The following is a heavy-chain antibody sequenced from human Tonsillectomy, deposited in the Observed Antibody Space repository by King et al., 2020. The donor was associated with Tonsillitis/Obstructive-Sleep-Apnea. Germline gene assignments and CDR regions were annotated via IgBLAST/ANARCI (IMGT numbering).Heavy chain of an antibody. CDR1: GFTVSSNY. CDR2: IYSGGST. J-gene: IGHJ4*02. CDR3: ARKYYDILTGYYEGDYFDY. V-gene: IGHV3-53*01. Sequence: VQLVESGGGLIQPGGSLRLSCAASGFTVSSNYMSWVRQAPGKGLEWGSVIYSGGSTYYADSVKGRFTISRDNSKNTLYLQMNSLRAEDTAVYYCARKYYDILTGYYEGDYFDYWGQGTLVTVSS. D-gene: IGHD3-9*01.